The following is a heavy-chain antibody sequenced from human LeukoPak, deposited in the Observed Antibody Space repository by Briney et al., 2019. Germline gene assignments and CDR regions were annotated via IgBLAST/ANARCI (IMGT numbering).Heavy chain of an antibody. CDR3: TRGSGSYPDY. CDR2: VNWSGGST. J-gene: IGHJ4*02. CDR1: GFTFDDYV. D-gene: IGHD1-26*01. V-gene: IGHV3-20*04. Sequence: GGSVRLSCAASGFTFDDYVMSWVRQAPGKGLELVSSVNWSGGSTAYADSVKGRFTISRDNAKNSLYLQMNSLRAEDTALYYCTRGSGSYPDYWGQGTLVTVSS.